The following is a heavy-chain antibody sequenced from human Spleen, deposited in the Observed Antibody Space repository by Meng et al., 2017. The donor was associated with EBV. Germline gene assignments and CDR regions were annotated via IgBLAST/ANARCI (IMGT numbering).Heavy chain of an antibody. CDR3: ARGDRASMTTVTSLVY. D-gene: IGHD4-17*01. V-gene: IGHV4-4*02. CDR2: IYHSGPT. Sequence: VQLQEPGPGLVNPSGTLSLTCPVSGASISSSNWWTWVRQPPGKGLEWIGEIYHSGPTNYNPSLKSRVTMSVDKSKNQFSLKMNSVTAADAAVYYCARGDRASMTTVTSLVYWGQGTLVTVSS. J-gene: IGHJ4*02. CDR1: GASISSSNW.